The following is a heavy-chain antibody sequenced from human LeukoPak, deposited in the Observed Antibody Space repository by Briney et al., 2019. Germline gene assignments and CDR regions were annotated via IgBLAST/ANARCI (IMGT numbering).Heavy chain of an antibody. Sequence: GGALRLSSAPSGFSFCSYAMHCVCQAPQKGVEWVSGIIWDGGSTGDADSVKGRFTISRDNAKNSLYLQMNSLRAEDTALYYCARFLILTGYYTAYDAFDIWGQGTMVTVSS. J-gene: IGHJ3*02. CDR1: GFSFCSYA. CDR2: IIWDGGST. V-gene: IGHV3-20*03. CDR3: ARFLILTGYYTAYDAFDI. D-gene: IGHD3-9*01.